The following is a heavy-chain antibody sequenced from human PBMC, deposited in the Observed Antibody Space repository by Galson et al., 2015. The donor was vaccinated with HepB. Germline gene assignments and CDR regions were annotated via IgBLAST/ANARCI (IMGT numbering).Heavy chain of an antibody. Sequence: QSGAEVKKPGESLKISCKGSGYSFTSYWIGWVRQMPGKGLEWMGIIYPGDSDTRYSPSFQGQVTISADKSISTAYLQWSSLKASDTAMYYCARQGAIAVALGDWFDPWGQGTLVTVSS. D-gene: IGHD6-19*01. V-gene: IGHV5-51*01. CDR3: ARQGAIAVALGDWFDP. J-gene: IGHJ5*02. CDR1: GYSFTSYW. CDR2: IYPGDSDT.